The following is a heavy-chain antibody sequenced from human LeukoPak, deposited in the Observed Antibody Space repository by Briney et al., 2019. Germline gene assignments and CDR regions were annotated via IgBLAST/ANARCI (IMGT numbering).Heavy chain of an antibody. Sequence: GGSLRLSCAASGFTFSDYYMSWIRQAPGKGLEWVSYISSSGSTIYYADSVKGRFTISRDNAKNSLYLQMNSLRAEDTAVYYCARGAISSGWFPRSKSWFDPWGQGTLITVSS. CDR3: ARGAISSGWFPRSKSWFDP. CDR2: ISSSGSTI. D-gene: IGHD6-19*01. V-gene: IGHV3-11*01. CDR1: GFTFSDYY. J-gene: IGHJ5*02.